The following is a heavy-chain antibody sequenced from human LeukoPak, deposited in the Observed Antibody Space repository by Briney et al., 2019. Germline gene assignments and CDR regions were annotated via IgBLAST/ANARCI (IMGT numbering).Heavy chain of an antibody. D-gene: IGHD5-12*01. CDR1: GYTFTSYD. V-gene: IGHV1-8*01. J-gene: IGHJ6*03. CDR3: ARGLSGGYSGYGSYYYYMDV. Sequence: SVKVSCKASGYTFTSYDINWVRQATGQGLEWMGWMNPNSGNTGYAQKFQGRVTMTRNTSISTAYMELSSLRSEDTAVYYCARGLSGGYSGYGSYYYYMDVWGKGTTVTISS. CDR2: MNPNSGNT.